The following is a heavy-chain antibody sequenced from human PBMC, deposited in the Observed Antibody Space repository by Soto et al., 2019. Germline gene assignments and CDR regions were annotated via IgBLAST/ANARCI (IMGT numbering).Heavy chain of an antibody. Sequence: QVQLVQSGAKVKKPGSSVKVSCKASGGTFSSYAISWVRQAPGQGLEWMGGIIPIFGTANYAQKFQGRVTITADESTSTAYMELSSLRSEDTAVYYCARSLGYCSSTSCYEYFQHWGQGTLVTVSS. CDR2: IIPIFGTA. CDR1: GGTFSSYA. D-gene: IGHD2-2*01. V-gene: IGHV1-69*01. J-gene: IGHJ1*01. CDR3: ARSLGYCSSTSCYEYFQH.